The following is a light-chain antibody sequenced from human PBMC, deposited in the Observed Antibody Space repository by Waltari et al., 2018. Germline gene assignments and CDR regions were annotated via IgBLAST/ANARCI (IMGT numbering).Light chain of an antibody. Sequence: SYEQTQPPSVTVSPGQTASIPCSGDKWGDKYACWYQQKPGQSPVLVIYQDSKRPSGIPERFSGSNSGNTATLTISGTQAMDEADYYCQAWDSSTVVFGGGTKLTVL. CDR3: QAWDSSTVV. CDR1: KWGDKY. CDR2: QDS. V-gene: IGLV3-1*01. J-gene: IGLJ2*01.